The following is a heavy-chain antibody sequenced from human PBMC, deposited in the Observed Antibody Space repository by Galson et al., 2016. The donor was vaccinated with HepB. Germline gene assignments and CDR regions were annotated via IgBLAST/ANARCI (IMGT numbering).Heavy chain of an antibody. Sequence: SETLSLTCPVSGVSISSASYFWGWIRQPPGRGLEWLGSVYYRGNTYSTPSLKSRVTISADTSKNQFSLKLTSVTAADTAVYYCASLRDGYNLNYWGQGPLVTVSS. CDR2: VYYRGNT. D-gene: IGHD5-24*01. CDR3: ASLRDGYNLNY. J-gene: IGHJ4*02. V-gene: IGHV4-39*01. CDR1: GVSISSASYF.